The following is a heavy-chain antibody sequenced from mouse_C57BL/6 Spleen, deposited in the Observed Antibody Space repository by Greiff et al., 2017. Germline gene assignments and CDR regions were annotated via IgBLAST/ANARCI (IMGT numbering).Heavy chain of an antibody. D-gene: IGHD2-5*01. Sequence: QVQLQQPGAELVKPGASVKMSCKASGYTFTSYWITWVKQRPGQGLEWIGDIYPGSGSTNYNEKFKSKATLTVDTSSSTAYMQLSSLTSEDSAVYYCARDPLYSNYEGDYWGQGTSVTVSS. CDR3: ARDPLYSNYEGDY. CDR2: IYPGSGST. J-gene: IGHJ4*01. CDR1: GYTFTSYW. V-gene: IGHV1-55*01.